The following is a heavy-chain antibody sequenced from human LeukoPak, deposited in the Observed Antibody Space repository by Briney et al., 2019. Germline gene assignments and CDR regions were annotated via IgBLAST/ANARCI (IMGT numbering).Heavy chain of an antibody. CDR1: GGSISSGGYY. CDR3: ARIAGSGSSNIGPYYYYGMDV. J-gene: IGHJ6*02. D-gene: IGHD3-10*01. CDR2: IYYSGST. Sequence: PSQTLSLTCTVSGGSISSGGYYWSWIRQHPGKGLEWIGYIYYSGSTYYNPSLKSRVTISVDTSKNQFSLKLSSVTAADTAVYYCARIAGSGSSNIGPYYYYGMDVWGQGTTVTVSS. V-gene: IGHV4-31*03.